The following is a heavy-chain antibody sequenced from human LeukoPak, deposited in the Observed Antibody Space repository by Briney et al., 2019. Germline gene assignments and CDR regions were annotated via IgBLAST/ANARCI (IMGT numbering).Heavy chain of an antibody. CDR1: GGSISSYY. J-gene: IGHJ6*03. Sequence: SETLSLTCTVSGGSISSYYWSWIRQPPGKGLEWIGYIYYSGSTNYNPSLKSRVTISVDTSKNQFSLKLSSVTAADTAVYYCARDLGMGYYMDVWGKGTTVTVSS. V-gene: IGHV4-59*12. CDR3: ARDLGMGYYMDV. CDR2: IYYSGST. D-gene: IGHD7-27*01.